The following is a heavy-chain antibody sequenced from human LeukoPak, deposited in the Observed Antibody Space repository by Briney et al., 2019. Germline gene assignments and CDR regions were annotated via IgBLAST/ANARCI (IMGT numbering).Heavy chain of an antibody. CDR2: MNPNSGNT. J-gene: IGHJ4*02. V-gene: IGHV1-8*01. Sequence: ASVKVFCKASGYTFTSYDINWVRQATGQGLEWMGWMNPNSGNTGYAQKFQGRVTMTRNTSISTAYMELSSLRSEDTAVYYCARGRNHYYDSSGLVNYWGQGTLVTVSS. CDR3: ARGRNHYYDSSGLVNY. CDR1: GYTFTSYD. D-gene: IGHD3-22*01.